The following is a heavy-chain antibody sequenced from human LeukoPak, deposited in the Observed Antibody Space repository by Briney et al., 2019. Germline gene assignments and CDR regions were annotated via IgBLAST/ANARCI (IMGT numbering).Heavy chain of an antibody. J-gene: IGHJ6*02. CDR1: GGSTSSYY. D-gene: IGHD4-11*01. CDR2: IYYSGST. Sequence: PSETRSLTCTLSGGSTSSYYSSWVRQPPGNGLEWIGYIYYSGSTNSEPSLKNRVTISVDTSKNKFSLKLSSVTAADTAVYYCARADYSNYSISYYYYGMDVWGQGTTVTVSS. V-gene: IGHV4-59*01. CDR3: ARADYSNYSISYYYYGMDV.